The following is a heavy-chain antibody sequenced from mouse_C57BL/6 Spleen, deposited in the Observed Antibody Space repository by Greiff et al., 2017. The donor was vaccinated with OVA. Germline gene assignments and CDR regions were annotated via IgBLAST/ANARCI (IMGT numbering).Heavy chain of an antibody. CDR2: IDPSDSYT. D-gene: IGHD6-1*01. CDR3: ARHSLYAMDY. J-gene: IGHJ4*01. V-gene: IGHV1-69*01. Sequence: VKLVESGAELVMPGASVKLSCKASGYTFTSYWMHWVKQRPGQGLEWIGEIDPSDSYTNYNQKFKGKSTLTVDKSSSTAYMQLSSLTSEDSAVYYCARHSLYAMDYWGQGTSVTVSS. CDR1: GYTFTSYW.